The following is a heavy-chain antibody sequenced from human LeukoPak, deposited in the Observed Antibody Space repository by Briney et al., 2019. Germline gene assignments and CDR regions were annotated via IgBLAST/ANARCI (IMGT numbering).Heavy chain of an antibody. D-gene: IGHD3-3*01. Sequence: ASVKVFCKASGYTFTSYGISWVRQAPGQGLEWMGWISAYNGNTNYAQKLQGRVTMTTDTSTSTAYMELRSLRSDDTAVYYCARDLDFWSGYYSATFDYWGQGTLVTVSS. CDR3: ARDLDFWSGYYSATFDY. J-gene: IGHJ4*02. V-gene: IGHV1-18*01. CDR2: ISAYNGNT. CDR1: GYTFTSYG.